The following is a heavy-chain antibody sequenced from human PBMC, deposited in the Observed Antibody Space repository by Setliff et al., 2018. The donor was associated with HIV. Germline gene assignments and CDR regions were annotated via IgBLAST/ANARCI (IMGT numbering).Heavy chain of an antibody. CDR3: ARDPHYYDSSGHYSYFYFDF. CDR1: GGSISSNSDH. CDR2: ISHSGNT. D-gene: IGHD3-22*01. V-gene: IGHV4-39*07. J-gene: IGHJ4*02. Sequence: LSLTCTVSGGSISSNSDHWGWIRQPPGKGLEWIGGISHSGNTYYNPSLQSRVTISLDMSKNQFSLKLNSVSAADTAVYYCARDPHYYDSSGHYSYFYFDFWGLGMRVTVSS.